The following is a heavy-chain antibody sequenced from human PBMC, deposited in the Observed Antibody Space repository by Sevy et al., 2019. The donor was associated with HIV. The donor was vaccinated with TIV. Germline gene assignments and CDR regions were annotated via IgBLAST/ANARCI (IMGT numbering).Heavy chain of an antibody. D-gene: IGHD3-10*01. J-gene: IGHJ6*02. CDR2: ISSSSSYI. V-gene: IGHV3-21*01. CDR3: ARDDVLLWFGELSNQYYYYGMDV. Sequence: GGSLRLSCKPSGFTFISYAMNWVRQAPGKGLEWVSSISSSSSYIYYADSVKGRFTISRDNAKNSLYLQMNSLRAEDTAVYYCARDDVLLWFGELSNQYYYYGMDVWGQGTTVTVSS. CDR1: GFTFISYA.